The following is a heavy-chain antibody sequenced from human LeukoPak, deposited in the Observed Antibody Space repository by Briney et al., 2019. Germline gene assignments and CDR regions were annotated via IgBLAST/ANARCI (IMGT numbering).Heavy chain of an antibody. CDR3: AKDGSSSYHYYMDV. CDR2: ISWNGGSI. CDR1: GFTFVDSA. J-gene: IGHJ6*03. V-gene: IGHV3-9*01. D-gene: IGHD6-6*01. Sequence: GGCLRLSCAASGFTFVDSAMHCVRQAPGKGLGWVSGISWNGGSISYADSVKSHFTITRDNAKNSLYLQMNSLRAEDTALYYCAKDGSSSYHYYMDVWGKGTTVTVSS.